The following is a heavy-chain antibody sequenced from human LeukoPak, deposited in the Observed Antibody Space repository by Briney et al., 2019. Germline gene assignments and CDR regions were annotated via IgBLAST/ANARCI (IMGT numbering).Heavy chain of an antibody. V-gene: IGHV4-31*03. D-gene: IGHD5-18*01. CDR2: IYYSGST. CDR3: ARVGRDYSYGYASLDY. Sequence: PSQTLSLTCTVSGGSISSGGYYWNWIRQHPGKGLEWIGYIYYSGSTYCNPSLKSRVTISVDTSKNQFSLKLSSVTAADTAVYYCARVGRDYSYGYASLDYWGQGTLVTVSS. J-gene: IGHJ4*02. CDR1: GGSISSGGYY.